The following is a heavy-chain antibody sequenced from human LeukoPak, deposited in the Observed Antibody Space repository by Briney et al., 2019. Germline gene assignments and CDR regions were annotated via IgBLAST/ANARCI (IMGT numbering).Heavy chain of an antibody. CDR3: ARHGQVAYTDFDY. CDR2: INHSGST. Sequence: PSETLSLTCAVYGGSFSGYYWSWIRQPPGKGLEWIGEINHSGSTNYNPSLKSRVTISVDTSKNQFSLKLSSVTAADTAVYYCARHGQVAYTDFDYWGQGTLVTVSS. CDR1: GGSFSGYY. J-gene: IGHJ4*02. D-gene: IGHD2-15*01. V-gene: IGHV4-34*01.